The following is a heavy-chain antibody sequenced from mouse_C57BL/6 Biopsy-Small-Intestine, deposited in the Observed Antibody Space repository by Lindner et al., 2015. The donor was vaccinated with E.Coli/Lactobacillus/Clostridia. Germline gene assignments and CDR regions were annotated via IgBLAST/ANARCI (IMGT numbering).Heavy chain of an antibody. CDR1: GYSFTSHA. V-gene: IGHV1-84*02. J-gene: IGHJ4*01. D-gene: IGHD5-5*01. CDR3: ALSRTTSGFDY. Sequence: SVKVSCKASGYSFTSHALHWMRQAPGQGLEWMGWINPGNRNTKYSQKFQGRVTITGDTSANTAYLELSGLRHEDTAVYYCALSRTTSGFDYWGRGAQVTVSS. CDR2: INPGNRNT.